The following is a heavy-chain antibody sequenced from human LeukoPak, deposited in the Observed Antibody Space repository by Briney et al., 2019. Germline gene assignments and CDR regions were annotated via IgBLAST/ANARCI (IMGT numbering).Heavy chain of an antibody. V-gene: IGHV1-69*06. Sequence: GASVKVSCKASGGTFSSYAISWVRQAPGQGLEWMGGIIPIFGTANYAQKFQGRVTITADKSTSTAYMELSSLRSEDTAVYYCARVNPPMVRGVWSHLDTQNAFDIWGQGTMVTVSS. CDR2: IIPIFGTA. CDR1: GGTFSSYA. CDR3: ARVNPPMVRGVWSHLDTQNAFDI. J-gene: IGHJ3*02. D-gene: IGHD3-10*01.